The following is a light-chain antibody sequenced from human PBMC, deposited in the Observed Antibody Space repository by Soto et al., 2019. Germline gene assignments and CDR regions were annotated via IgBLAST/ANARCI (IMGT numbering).Light chain of an antibody. V-gene: IGKV3-20*01. CDR1: QRVNSNY. CDR2: GAS. CDR3: QQYSSSPFT. Sequence: ELVLTQSPGTLSLSPGERATLSCRASQRVNSNYLAWYQQRPGQPPRLLISGASSRATDTPDRFSGSGSATDFTLTIAGLEPADSSVYYCQQYSSSPFTFGQGTRLEIK. J-gene: IGKJ5*01.